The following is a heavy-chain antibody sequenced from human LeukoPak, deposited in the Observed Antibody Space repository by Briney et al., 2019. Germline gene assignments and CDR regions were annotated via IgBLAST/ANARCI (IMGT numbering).Heavy chain of an antibody. V-gene: IGHV3-23*01. CDR2: ISGSGGST. CDR1: GFTFSSYA. J-gene: IGHJ4*02. D-gene: IGHD2-15*01. Sequence: GGSLRLSCAASGFTFSSYAMSWVRQAPGKGLERVSAISGSGGSTYYADSVKGRFTISRDNSKNTLYLQMNSLRAEDTAVYYCAKGLYLYCSGGSCYSVGPYFDYWGQGTLVTVSS. CDR3: AKGLYLYCSGGSCYSVGPYFDY.